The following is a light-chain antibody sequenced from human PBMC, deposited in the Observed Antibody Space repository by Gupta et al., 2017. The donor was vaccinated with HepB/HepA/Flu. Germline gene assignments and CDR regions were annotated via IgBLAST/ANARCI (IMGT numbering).Light chain of an antibody. CDR2: GAS. Sequence: IVLTQSPGTLSLSPGERATLSCRASQSVSSRYFAWYQQKPGQPPRLLVYGASSRATGIPDRFSGSGSGTDFTLTISSLESEDCAVYYCQHQGSSPLTFGKGTLVVIK. V-gene: IGKV3-20*01. CDR1: QSVSSRY. J-gene: IGKJ5*01. CDR3: QHQGSSPLT.